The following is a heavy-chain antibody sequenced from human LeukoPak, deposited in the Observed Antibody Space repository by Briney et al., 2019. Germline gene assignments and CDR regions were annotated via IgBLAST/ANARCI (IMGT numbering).Heavy chain of an antibody. Sequence: GGSLRLSCAASGFTFSSCEMNWVRRAPGEGLEWVSYISSSGSNIYYADSVKGRFTISRDNARNSLYLQMNSLRAEDTAVYYCTTIRGIAVTATRFDPWGQGTLVTVSS. D-gene: IGHD6-13*01. J-gene: IGHJ5*02. CDR3: TTIRGIAVTATRFDP. CDR1: GFTFSSCE. V-gene: IGHV3-48*03. CDR2: ISSSGSNI.